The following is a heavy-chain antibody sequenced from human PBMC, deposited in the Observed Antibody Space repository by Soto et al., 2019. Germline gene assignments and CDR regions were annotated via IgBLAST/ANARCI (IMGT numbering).Heavy chain of an antibody. CDR2: ISAYNGNT. J-gene: IGHJ6*02. CDR1: GYTFTSYG. V-gene: IGHV1-18*01. D-gene: IGHD2-15*01. CDR3: ARERDGRSSGGSWPPQPYYYYGMDV. Sequence: GASVKVSCKASGYTFTSYGISWVRQAPGQGLEWMGWISAYNGNTNYAQKLQGRVTMTTDTSTSTAYMELRSLRSDDTAVYYCARERDGRSSGGSWPPQPYYYYGMDVWGQGTTVTVSS.